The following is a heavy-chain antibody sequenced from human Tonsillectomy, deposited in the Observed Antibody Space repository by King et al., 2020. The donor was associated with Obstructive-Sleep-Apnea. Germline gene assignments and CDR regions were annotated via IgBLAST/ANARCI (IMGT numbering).Heavy chain of an antibody. Sequence: VQLVESGGGLVQPGGSLRLSCAASGFPFSSYSISWVRQPPGKGLDWVPVFSGSGGRTYYADSLKGQFTISRDNSKNTMYLQMTSLRAEDTAVYYCAKDLDITMIVVGSTAFDYWGQGPLVTVSS. D-gene: IGHD3-22*01. V-gene: IGHV3-23*04. CDR3: AKDLDITMIVVGSTAFDY. CDR1: GFPFSSYS. CDR2: FSGSGGRT. J-gene: IGHJ4*02.